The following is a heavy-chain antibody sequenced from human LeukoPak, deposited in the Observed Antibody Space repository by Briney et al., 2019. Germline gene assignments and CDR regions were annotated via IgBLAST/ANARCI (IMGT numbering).Heavy chain of an antibody. CDR3: AKGYDSSGYLHDY. Sequence: GGSLRLSCAASGFTFSSYAMHWARQAPGKGLEWVAVISYDGSNKYYADSVKGRFTISRDNSKNTLYLQMNSLRAEDTAVYYCAKGYDSSGYLHDYWGQGTLVTVSS. V-gene: IGHV3-30*04. J-gene: IGHJ4*02. CDR1: GFTFSSYA. CDR2: ISYDGSNK. D-gene: IGHD3-22*01.